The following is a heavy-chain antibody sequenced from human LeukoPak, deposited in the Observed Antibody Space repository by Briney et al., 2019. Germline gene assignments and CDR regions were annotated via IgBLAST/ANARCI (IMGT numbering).Heavy chain of an antibody. J-gene: IGHJ4*02. D-gene: IGHD6-13*01. V-gene: IGHV3-43*01. CDR3: AKTYSSTWLDY. CDR2: ISWDGGST. CDR1: GFTFDDYT. Sequence: QTGGSLRLSCAASGFTFDDYTMHWVRQAPGKGLEWVSLISWDGGSTYYADSVKGRFTISRDNSKNSLYLQVNSLRTEDTALYYCAKTYSSTWLDYWGQGTLVTVSS.